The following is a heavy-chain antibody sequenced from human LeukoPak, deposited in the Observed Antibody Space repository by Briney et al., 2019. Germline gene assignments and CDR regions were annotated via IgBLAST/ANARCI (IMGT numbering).Heavy chain of an antibody. CDR3: ATGSSLPWYDSSGYSGD. CDR1: GGPMSIFH. Sequence: SETLSLLCSVWGGPMSIFHWRWTRHPTGEGREGMGYIFYCGSHIYTPPLKSRVPISVETSNHQFPLKLSSVTAADTAVYCCATGSSLPWYDSSGYSGDWGQGTLVTVSS. V-gene: IGHV4-59*13. J-gene: IGHJ4*02. D-gene: IGHD3-22*01. CDR2: IFYCGSH.